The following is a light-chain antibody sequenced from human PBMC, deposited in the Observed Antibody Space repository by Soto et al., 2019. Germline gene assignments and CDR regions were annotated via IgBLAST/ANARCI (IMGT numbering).Light chain of an antibody. V-gene: IGKV1-39*01. CDR3: QHGYSTPPT. CDR1: QYINNY. Sequence: DIQMTQSPSSLSASVGDRVTITCRASQYINNYLNWYQQKPGKAPNLLVYAASSLQRGVPSRFSGSGSGTFFTLTISSLQPEDFATYYCQHGYSTPPTFGQGTRLEIK. J-gene: IGKJ5*01. CDR2: AAS.